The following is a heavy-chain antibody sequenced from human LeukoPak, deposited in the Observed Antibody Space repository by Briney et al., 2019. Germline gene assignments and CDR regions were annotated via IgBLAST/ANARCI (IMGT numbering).Heavy chain of an antibody. CDR3: ARTSGGYLTGAFDI. CDR2: ISYDGSNK. J-gene: IGHJ3*02. Sequence: GRSLRLSCAASGFTFSSYGMHWVRQAPGKGLEWVAVISYDGSNKYYADSVKGRFTISRDNSKNTLYLQMNSLRAEDTAVYYCARTSGGYLTGAFDIWGQGTMVTVSS. D-gene: IGHD1-26*01. CDR1: GFTFSSYG. V-gene: IGHV3-30*03.